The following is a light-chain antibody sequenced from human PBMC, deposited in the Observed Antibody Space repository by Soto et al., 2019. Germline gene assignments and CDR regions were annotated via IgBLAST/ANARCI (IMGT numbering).Light chain of an antibody. CDR1: SANIGSNY. V-gene: IGLV1-51*01. Sequence: QSVLTQPPSVSAAPGQKVTISCSGSSANIGSNYVSWYQHLPGTAPKLVIYDSDRRPSEIPDRFSGSKSGTSATLDITGLQTGDEVDYYCGAWDGSLSVVLFGGGTNLTVL. CDR3: GAWDGSLSVVL. CDR2: DSD. J-gene: IGLJ2*01.